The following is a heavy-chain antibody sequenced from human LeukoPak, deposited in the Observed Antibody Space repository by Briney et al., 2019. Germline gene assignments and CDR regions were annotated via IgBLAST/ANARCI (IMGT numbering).Heavy chain of an antibody. V-gene: IGHV4-61*02. CDR1: GGSISSGSYY. CDR3: AQSRVVVPAAIVYYYMDV. J-gene: IGHJ6*03. D-gene: IGHD2-2*02. CDR2: IYTSGST. Sequence: SETLSLTCTVSGGSISSGSYYWSWIRQPAGKGLEWIGRIYTSGSTNYNPSLKSRVTISVDRSKNQFSLKLSSVTAADTAVYYCAQSRVVVPAAIVYYYMDVWGKGTTVTVSS.